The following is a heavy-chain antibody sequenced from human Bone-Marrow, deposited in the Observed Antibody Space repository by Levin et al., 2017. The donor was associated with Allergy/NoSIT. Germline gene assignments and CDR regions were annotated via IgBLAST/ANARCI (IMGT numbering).Heavy chain of an antibody. Sequence: GESLKISCAASGFTFSSYAMHWVRQAPGKGLEWVAVISYDGSNKYYADSVKGRFTISRDNSKNTLYLQMNSLRAEDTAVYYCARDPILRFLEWSPHYFDYWGQGTLVTVSS. D-gene: IGHD3-3*01. CDR2: ISYDGSNK. CDR3: ARDPILRFLEWSPHYFDY. J-gene: IGHJ4*02. CDR1: GFTFSSYA. V-gene: IGHV3-30-3*01.